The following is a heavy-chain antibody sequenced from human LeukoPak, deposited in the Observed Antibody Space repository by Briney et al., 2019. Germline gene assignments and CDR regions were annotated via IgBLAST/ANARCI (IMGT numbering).Heavy chain of an antibody. D-gene: IGHD2-15*01. CDR2: ISYDGSNK. CDR1: GFTFSSYG. V-gene: IGHV3-30*18. CDR3: AKEDIVVVVAAIDY. Sequence: QAGGSLRLSCAASGFTFSSYGMQWVRQAPGKGLEWVAVISYDGSNKYYADSVKGRFTISRDNSKNTLYLQMNSLRAEDTAVYCCAKEDIVVVVAAIDYWGQGTLVTVSS. J-gene: IGHJ4*02.